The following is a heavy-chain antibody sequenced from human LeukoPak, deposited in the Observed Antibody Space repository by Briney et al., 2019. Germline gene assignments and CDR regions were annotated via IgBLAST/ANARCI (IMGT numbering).Heavy chain of an antibody. CDR1: GFTFSSYA. J-gene: IGHJ3*02. V-gene: IGHV3-30-3*01. CDR2: ISYDGSNK. D-gene: IGHD2-15*01. Sequence: GGSLRLSCAASGFTFSSYAMHWVRQAPGKGLEWVGVISYDGSNKYYADSVKGRFTISRDNSKNTLYLQMNSLRAEDTAVYYCARGATDAFDIWGQGTMVTVSS. CDR3: ARGATDAFDI.